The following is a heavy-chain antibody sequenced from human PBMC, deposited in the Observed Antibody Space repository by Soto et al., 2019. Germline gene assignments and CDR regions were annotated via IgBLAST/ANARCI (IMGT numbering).Heavy chain of an antibody. V-gene: IGHV3-7*01. CDR1: GFTFTGYW. CDR3: ARVFSIWFDL. CDR2: IKEDGSDK. Sequence: GGSLRISCAASGFTFTGYWMSWVRQAPGKGLEWVANIKEDGSDKYYVDSVKGRFTISRDNAKNSLYLQMNSLRAEDTAVYYCARVFSIWFDLWGQGTLVTVSS. D-gene: IGHD2-21*01. J-gene: IGHJ5*02.